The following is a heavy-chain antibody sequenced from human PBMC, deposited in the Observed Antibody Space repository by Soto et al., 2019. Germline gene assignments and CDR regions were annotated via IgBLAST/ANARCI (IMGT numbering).Heavy chain of an antibody. CDR2: ISGSGGST. Sequence: EVQLLESGGGLVQPGGSLRLSCAAYGFTFSSYAMSWVRQAPGKGLEWVSAISGSGGSTDYEDSVKGLFTTSRDNSKNTLYLQMISLTAEDTAVYYCAKKRFDYWIQGTLVTVSS. J-gene: IGHJ4*02. CDR3: AKKRFDY. CDR1: GFTFSSYA. V-gene: IGHV3-23*01.